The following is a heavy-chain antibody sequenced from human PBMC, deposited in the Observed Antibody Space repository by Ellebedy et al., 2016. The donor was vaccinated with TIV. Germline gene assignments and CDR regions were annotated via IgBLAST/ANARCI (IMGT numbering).Heavy chain of an antibody. CDR1: RYTFTGYY. D-gene: IGHD6-13*01. CDR2: INPSGGST. Sequence: ASVKVSXKASRYTFTGYYMHWVRQAPGQGLEWMGIINPSGGSTSYAQKFQGRVTMTEDTSTDTAYMELSSLRSEDTAVYYCATGPVSQQWGWLNYWGQGTLVTVSS. J-gene: IGHJ4*02. V-gene: IGHV1-46*01. CDR3: ATGPVSQQWGWLNY.